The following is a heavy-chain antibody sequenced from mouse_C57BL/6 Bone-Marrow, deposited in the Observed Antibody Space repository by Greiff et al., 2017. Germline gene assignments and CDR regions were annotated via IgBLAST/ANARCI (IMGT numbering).Heavy chain of an antibody. CDR2: IYPGGGYT. Sequence: QVQLQQSGAELVRPGTSVKMSCKASGYTFTNYWIGWAKQRPGHGLEWIGDIYPGGGYTNYNEKFKGKATLTADKSSSPAYLQFSSLTSEDSAIYYSARLSYYAMDYWGQGTSVTVSA. V-gene: IGHV1-63*01. CDR3: ARLSYYAMDY. J-gene: IGHJ4*01. CDR1: GYTFTNYW.